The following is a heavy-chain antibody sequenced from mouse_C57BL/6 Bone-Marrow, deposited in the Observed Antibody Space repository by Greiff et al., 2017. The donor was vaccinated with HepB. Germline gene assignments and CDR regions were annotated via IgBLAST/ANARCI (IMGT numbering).Heavy chain of an antibody. CDR3: ARRVGSTPGFAY. J-gene: IGHJ3*01. Sequence: QVQLKESGAELAKPGASVKLSCKASGYTFTSYWMHWVKQRPGQGLEWIGYINPSSGDTKYNQKFKDKATLTADKSSSTAYMQLSSLTYADSAVYYCARRVGSTPGFAYWGQGTLVTVSA. D-gene: IGHD2-1*01. CDR1: GYTFTSYW. V-gene: IGHV1-7*01. CDR2: INPSSGDT.